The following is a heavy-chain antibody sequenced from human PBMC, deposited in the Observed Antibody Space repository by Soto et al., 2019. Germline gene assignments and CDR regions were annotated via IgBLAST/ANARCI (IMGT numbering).Heavy chain of an antibody. CDR1: GFTFNTNA. J-gene: IGHJ6*02. Sequence: GGSLRLSCAASGFTFNTNAMSWVRQAPGKGLEWVSSISGTGYRTYYADSVKGRYTIARDNSKNTVSLQMNNMRAEDTGLYYCKKDTGYRSMDAWGQGTTVTVSS. CDR2: ISGTGYRT. D-gene: IGHD6-25*01. CDR3: KKDTGYRSMDA. V-gene: IGHV3-23*01.